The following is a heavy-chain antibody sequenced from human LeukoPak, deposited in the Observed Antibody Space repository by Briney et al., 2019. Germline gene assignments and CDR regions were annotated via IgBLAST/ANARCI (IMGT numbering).Heavy chain of an antibody. J-gene: IGHJ6*03. D-gene: IGHD4-23*01. CDR2: ISYDGSYK. V-gene: IGHV3-30*03. CDR1: GFTFSRYG. CDR3: ARDNYGGKSYYYYYMDV. Sequence: GGSLRLSCAASGFTFSRYGMHWVRQAPGKGLEWGAIISYDGSYKYYADSVKGRFTISRDNSKNTLYLQMNSLRAEDTAVYYCARDNYGGKSYYYYYMDVWGKGTTVTVSS.